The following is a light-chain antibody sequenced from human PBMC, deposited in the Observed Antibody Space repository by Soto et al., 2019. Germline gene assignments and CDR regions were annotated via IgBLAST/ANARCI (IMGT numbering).Light chain of an antibody. V-gene: IGKV3-11*01. CDR1: HSVDIY. CDR3: QQRHNLIT. J-gene: IGKJ5*01. Sequence: EIVLTQSPATLSLSPGERATLSCRASHSVDIYVDWYQQKPGQAPRLLIYDASKRATGLPARFSGSGSGTDFTLTISSLKSEDFAVYYGQQRHNLITFGQGTRLET. CDR2: DAS.